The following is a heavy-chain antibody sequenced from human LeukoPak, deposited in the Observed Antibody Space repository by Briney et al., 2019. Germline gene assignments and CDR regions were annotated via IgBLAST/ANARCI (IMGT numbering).Heavy chain of an antibody. CDR2: IY. CDR1: GYSFTSYR. Sequence: KIGESLKISCQGSGYSFTSYRIGWVRQMPGKGLEWMGIIYSPSFQGQVTISADKSISTAYLQWSSLKASDTAMYYCARPGSLASIDISSYFDPWGQGTLVTVSS. J-gene: IGHJ5*02. V-gene: IGHV5-51*01. D-gene: IGHD4-11*01. CDR3: ARPGSLASIDISSYFDP.